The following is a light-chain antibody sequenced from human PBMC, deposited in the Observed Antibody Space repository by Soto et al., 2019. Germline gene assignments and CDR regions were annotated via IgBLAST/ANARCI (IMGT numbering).Light chain of an antibody. CDR2: EVN. Sequence: QSVLAQPPSASGSPGQSVTISCAGTSSDVGGYNSVSWYQQHPAKAPKVLIYEVNKRPSGIPHRFSGSKSGNTASLTVSDLPGEDEADYYCSSYGGSSNSVFGTGTKVTVL. V-gene: IGLV2-8*01. CDR3: SSYGGSSNSV. CDR1: SSDVGGYNS. J-gene: IGLJ1*01.